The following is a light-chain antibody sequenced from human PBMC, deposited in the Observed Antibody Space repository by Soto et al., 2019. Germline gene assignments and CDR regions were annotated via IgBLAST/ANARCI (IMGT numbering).Light chain of an antibody. CDR1: QSVSSSY. Sequence: EIGLTQSPGTLSLSPGERATLSCRASQSVSSSYLAWYQQKPGQAPRLLIYGASSRATGIPDRFSGSGSGTDFTLTSRRLEPEGFAVYYCQQYGSSPGTFGQGTKVEIK. CDR2: GAS. V-gene: IGKV3-20*01. J-gene: IGKJ1*01. CDR3: QQYGSSPGT.